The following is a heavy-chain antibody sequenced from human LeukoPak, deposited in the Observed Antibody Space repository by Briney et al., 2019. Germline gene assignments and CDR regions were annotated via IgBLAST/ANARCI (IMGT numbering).Heavy chain of an antibody. J-gene: IGHJ3*02. CDR3: ARVRVRYCAFDI. V-gene: IGHV1-2*02. D-gene: IGHD3-9*01. CDR1: GYTFTGYY. Sequence: ASVKVSCKASGYTFTGYYMHWVRQAPGQGLEWMGWINPNSGGTNYAQKFQGRVTMTRDTSISTAYMELSRLRSDDTAVYYCARVRVRYCAFDIWGQGTMVTVSS. CDR2: INPNSGGT.